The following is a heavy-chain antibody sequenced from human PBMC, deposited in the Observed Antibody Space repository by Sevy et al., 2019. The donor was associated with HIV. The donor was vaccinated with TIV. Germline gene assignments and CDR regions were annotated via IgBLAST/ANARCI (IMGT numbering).Heavy chain of an antibody. V-gene: IGHV1-3*04. J-gene: IGHJ6*02. Sequence: ASVKVSCKASGYTFTSYAMHWVRQAPGQRLEWMRWINTGNGNTKYAQKFQGRVTITRDTSASTAYMELSSLRSEDTAVYYCARDGGIVVVVSYYYYGMDVWGQGTTVTVSS. D-gene: IGHD2-15*01. CDR1: GYTFTSYA. CDR2: INTGNGNT. CDR3: ARDGGIVVVVSYYYYGMDV.